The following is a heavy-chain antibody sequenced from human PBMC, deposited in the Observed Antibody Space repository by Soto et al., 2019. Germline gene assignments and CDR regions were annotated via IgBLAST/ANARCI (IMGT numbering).Heavy chain of an antibody. D-gene: IGHD5-18*01. J-gene: IGHJ4*02. CDR3: AKMERTQLWLLVQN. V-gene: IGHV4-31*03. CDR1: CASITNDDFF. CDR2: ITYGGSI. Sequence: LSLTCTVSCASITNDDFFWSWVRQHPDKGLEWLAYITYGGSIYYNPSLRSRLSVSIDKSKSQFSLNVRSVTAADTAVYFCAKMERTQLWLLVQNWGQGLPVTVSS.